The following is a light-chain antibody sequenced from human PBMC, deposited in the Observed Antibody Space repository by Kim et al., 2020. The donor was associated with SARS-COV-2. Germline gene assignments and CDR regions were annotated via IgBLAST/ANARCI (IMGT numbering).Light chain of an antibody. CDR2: GAS. J-gene: IGKJ2*01. CDR3: QQYNNWPYT. CDR1: QSVSSN. Sequence: SVSPGERATLSCRASQSVSSNLAWYQQKPGQAPRLLIYGASTRATGIPARFRGSGSGTEFTLTISSLQSEDFAVYYCQQYNNWPYTFGQGTKLEI. V-gene: IGKV3-15*01.